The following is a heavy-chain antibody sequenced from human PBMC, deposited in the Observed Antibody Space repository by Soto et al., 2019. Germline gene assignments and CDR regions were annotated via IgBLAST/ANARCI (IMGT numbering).Heavy chain of an antibody. CDR1: GYRFNAYY. CDR2: INVNSGGT. D-gene: IGHD1-26*01. J-gene: IGHJ6*02. V-gene: IGHV1-2*02. Sequence: QVQLVQSGTEVKKPGASVKVSCKASGYRFNAYYMHWVRQAPGQGLEWMGWINVNSGGTHYAQKFQGRVTMTRDTSISTVYMELNWLRSDDTAVYYCARVTSGKFDLDVWDQGTTVTVPS. CDR3: ARVTSGKFDLDV.